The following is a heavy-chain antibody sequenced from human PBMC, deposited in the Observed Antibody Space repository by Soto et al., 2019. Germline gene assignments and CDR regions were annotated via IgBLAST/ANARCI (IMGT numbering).Heavy chain of an antibody. CDR1: GYSFTSYD. CDR3: APLRGFPSNWFDP. Sequence: XPVKVCCKASGYSFTSYDINWVRQATGQGLEWMGWMNPNSGNTGYAQKFQGRVTMTRNTSISTAYMELSSLRSEDTAVYYCAPLRGFPSNWFDPWGQGTLVTVSS. V-gene: IGHV1-8*01. D-gene: IGHD3-10*01. CDR2: MNPNSGNT. J-gene: IGHJ5*02.